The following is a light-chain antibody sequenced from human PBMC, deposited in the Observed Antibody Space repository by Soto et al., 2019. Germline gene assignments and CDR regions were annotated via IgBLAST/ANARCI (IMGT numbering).Light chain of an antibody. Sequence: EIVMTQSPATLSVSPGERATLSCRASQSVTNNLARYQQKPGQAPRLLIYGASTRATGIPASFSGSGSGTEFSLTISSLQSEDFAVYYCQQYDNWPLFTFGPGTKVDIK. CDR2: GAS. CDR1: QSVTNN. CDR3: QQYDNWPLFT. J-gene: IGKJ3*01. V-gene: IGKV3-15*01.